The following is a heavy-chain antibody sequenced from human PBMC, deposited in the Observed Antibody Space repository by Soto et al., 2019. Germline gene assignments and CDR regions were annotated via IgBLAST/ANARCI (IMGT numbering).Heavy chain of an antibody. CDR3: ASPRSYDDSGSNVNVFDY. CDR1: GFTFSRYC. V-gene: IGHV3-74*01. D-gene: IGHD3-22*01. J-gene: IGHJ4*02. Sequence: GGSLRLSCAASGFTFSRYCMHWVRQVPGKGLEWVSVINTEGRRATYADSVKGRLSISRDNSKNTVYLQMNSLRADDSAVYYCASPRSYDDSGSNVNVFDYWGQGTLATVAS. CDR2: INTEGRRA.